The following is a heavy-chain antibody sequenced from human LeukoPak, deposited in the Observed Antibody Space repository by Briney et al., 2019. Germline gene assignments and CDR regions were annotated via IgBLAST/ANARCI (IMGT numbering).Heavy chain of an antibody. V-gene: IGHV3-30*02. J-gene: IGHJ4*02. CDR3: TTDSNHVFQN. Sequence: GGSLRLSCAASGFTFSSYGMHWVRQAPGKGLEWVAFIRYDGSNKYYADSVKGRFTISRDNSKNTLYLQMNSLKIEDTAVYYCTTDSNHVFQNWGQGTLVTVSS. CDR2: IRYDGSNK. CDR1: GFTFSSYG.